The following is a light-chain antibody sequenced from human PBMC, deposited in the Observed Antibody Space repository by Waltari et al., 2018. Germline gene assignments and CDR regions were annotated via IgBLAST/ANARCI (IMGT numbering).Light chain of an antibody. V-gene: IGKV4-1*01. Sequence: DIVMTQSPDSLAVSLGERATINCKSSQSVLSSSNNKNYLDWYQQKPGQPPKLLVSWASTRESGFPDRVSGSGSGTDFTLTISSLQAEDVAVYYCQQCYNFPYTFGQGTKLEIK. CDR2: WAS. CDR1: QSVLSSSNNKNY. J-gene: IGKJ2*01. CDR3: QQCYNFPYT.